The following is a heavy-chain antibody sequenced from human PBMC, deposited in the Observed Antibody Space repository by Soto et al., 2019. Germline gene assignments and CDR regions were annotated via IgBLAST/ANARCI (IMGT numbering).Heavy chain of an antibody. J-gene: IGHJ4*02. V-gene: IGHV3-73*02. CDR1: GFSFSGAV. D-gene: IGHD3-10*01. CDR3: IHYGSGSYSTDY. CDR2: ISDRTQNYAT. Sequence: EVQVVESGGGLVQPGGSLKLSCAASGFSFSGAVMHWVRQASGKGLEWVGRISDRTQNYATTYAASVQGRFTISRDDSNDTAYLQMNSLKTEDTALYYCIHYGSGSYSTDYWGPGTLVTVSS.